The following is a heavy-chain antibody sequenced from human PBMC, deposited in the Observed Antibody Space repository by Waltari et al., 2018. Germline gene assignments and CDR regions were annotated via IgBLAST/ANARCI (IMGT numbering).Heavy chain of an antibody. CDR3: ARDWYYGSGSSAAFDI. Sequence: QVQLVQSGAEVKKPGSSVKVSCKASGGTFSSYAISWVRQAPGQGLEWMGGINPIFGTASYAQKCQVRVTITADKSTSTAYMELSSLRSEDTAVYYCARDWYYGSGSSAAFDIWGQGTMVTVSS. V-gene: IGHV1-69*06. D-gene: IGHD3-10*01. CDR2: INPIFGTA. CDR1: GGTFSSYA. J-gene: IGHJ3*02.